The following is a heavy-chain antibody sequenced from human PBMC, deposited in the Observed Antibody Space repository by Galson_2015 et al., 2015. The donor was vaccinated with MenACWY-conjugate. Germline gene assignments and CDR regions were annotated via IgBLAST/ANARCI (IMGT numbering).Heavy chain of an antibody. CDR3: ARMHIVLDATDAFDI. CDR1: GFSLSTYEMC. D-gene: IGHD3-22*01. Sequence: PALVKPTQTLALTCTFSGFSLSTYEMCIYWVRQPPGKALEWLARIALRGNKYYTTSLKTRLTISKDTYTNQVVLTMTNVDPVDTATYYCARMHIVLDATDAFDIWGQGTMVTVSS. CDR2: IALRGNK. V-gene: IGHV2-70*18. J-gene: IGHJ3*02.